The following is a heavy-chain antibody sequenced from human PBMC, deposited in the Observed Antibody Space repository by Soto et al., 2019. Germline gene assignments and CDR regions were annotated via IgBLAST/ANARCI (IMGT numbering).Heavy chain of an antibody. CDR2: ISNDGTKK. CDR3: ARDVAMTTSLGLGY. D-gene: IGHD4-4*01. CDR1: GFAFTNYG. Sequence: QVQVVESGGGVVQPGTSPRLSCAASGFAFTNYGFHSVRQAPGKGREWVAHISNDGTKKFYADSVKGRFTISRDNSETTVYLHLTSLRPDDTALFYCARDVAMTTSLGLGYWGQGTLVTVSS. V-gene: IGHV3-30*03. J-gene: IGHJ4*02.